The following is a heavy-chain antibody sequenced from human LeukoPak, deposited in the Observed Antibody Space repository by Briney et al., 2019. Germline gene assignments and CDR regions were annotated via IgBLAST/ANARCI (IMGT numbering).Heavy chain of an antibody. Sequence: GGSLRLSCAASGFTFDDYAMHWVRQAPGKGLEWVSGISWNSGSIGYADSVKGRFTISRDNSKNTLYLQMNSLRAEDTAVYYCAKVYSGSCDYWGQGTLVTVSS. D-gene: IGHD1-26*01. J-gene: IGHJ4*02. CDR3: AKVYSGSCDY. V-gene: IGHV3-9*01. CDR2: ISWNSGSI. CDR1: GFTFDDYA.